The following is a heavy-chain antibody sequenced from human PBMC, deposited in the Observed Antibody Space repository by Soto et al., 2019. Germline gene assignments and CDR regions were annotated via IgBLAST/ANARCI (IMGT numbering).Heavy chain of an antibody. CDR2: ISWNSGTR. Sequence: EVQLEESGGGLIQPGRSLRLSCAASGFTFDDYAMHWVRQAPGKGLEWVSGISWNSGTRGYADSVRGRFTISRDNAKNSLYREMSSLRPEDTAFYYCAKDRGLDFWSGYYRLDSWGQGTLVTVSS. D-gene: IGHD3-3*01. CDR1: GFTFDDYA. V-gene: IGHV3-9*01. J-gene: IGHJ4*02. CDR3: AKDRGLDFWSGYYRLDS.